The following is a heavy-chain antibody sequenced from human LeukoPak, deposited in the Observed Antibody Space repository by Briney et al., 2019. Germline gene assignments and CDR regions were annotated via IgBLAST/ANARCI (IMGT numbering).Heavy chain of an antibody. D-gene: IGHD3-3*01. CDR2: IKQDGSEK. CDR3: ASPTIFGVVIYY. V-gene: IGHV3-7*01. J-gene: IGHJ4*02. CDR1: GFTFSSYW. Sequence: QPGGSLRLSCAASGFTFSSYWMSWVRQAPGKGLEWVANIKQDGSEKYYVGSVKGRFTISRDNAKNSLYLQMNSLRAEDTAVYYCASPTIFGVVIYYWGQGTLVTVSS.